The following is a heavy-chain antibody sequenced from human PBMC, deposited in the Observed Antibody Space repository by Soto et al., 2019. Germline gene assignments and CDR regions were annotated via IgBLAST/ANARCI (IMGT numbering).Heavy chain of an antibody. V-gene: IGHV3-30*03. Sequence: QVQLVESGGGVVQPGRSLRLSCAASGFTFSHYGIHWVRQAPGKVLEWLAVISYDGSNKHYADSVKGRFTVSRDNSKNTLYLQMNILRAEDTAVYFCARYSGKYQGPIDYWGQGTLVTVSS. CDR1: GFTFSHYG. CDR3: ARYSGKYQGPIDY. CDR2: ISYDGSNK. D-gene: IGHD1-26*01. J-gene: IGHJ4*02.